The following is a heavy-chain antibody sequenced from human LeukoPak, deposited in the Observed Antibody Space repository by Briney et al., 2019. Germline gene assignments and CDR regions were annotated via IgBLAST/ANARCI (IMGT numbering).Heavy chain of an antibody. CDR1: GGSFSDYQ. V-gene: IGHV4-34*01. CDR2: ISHSGTT. D-gene: IGHD2-15*01. CDR3: ARGLIWRFLLDSRRDSFDI. Sequence: SETLSLTCAVSGGSFSDYQWNWIRQSPGKGLEWLGEISHSGTTTYNPSLKSRVTISVDTSKNQFSLRLRSVTAADTAVYYCARGLIWRFLLDSRRDSFDIWGQGTTITVSS. J-gene: IGHJ3*02.